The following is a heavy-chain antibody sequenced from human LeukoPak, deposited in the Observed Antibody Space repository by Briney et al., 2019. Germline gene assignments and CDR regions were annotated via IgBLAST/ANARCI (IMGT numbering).Heavy chain of an antibody. D-gene: IGHD4-17*01. V-gene: IGHV3-48*04. Sequence: GGSLRLSCAASGFTFSSYSMNWVRQAPGKGLEWVSYISSSSSTIYYADSVKGRFTISRDNAKNSLYLQMNSLRAEDTAVYYCARDGSTVTSYYYMDVWGKGTTVTVSS. CDR3: ARDGSTVTSYYYMDV. J-gene: IGHJ6*03. CDR1: GFTFSSYS. CDR2: ISSSSSTI.